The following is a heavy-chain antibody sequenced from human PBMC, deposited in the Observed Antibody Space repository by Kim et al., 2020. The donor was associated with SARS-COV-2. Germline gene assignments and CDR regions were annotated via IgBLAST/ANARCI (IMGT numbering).Heavy chain of an antibody. CDR2: IYYSGST. CDR3: ARLRAYTFGFCDS. D-gene: IGHD5-18*01. CDR1: GGSISSSGYY. Sequence: WETLSLTCTVSGGSISSSGYYWGWIRQPPGKGLEWIGTIYYSGSTYYNTSLESRVTISVDTSKNQFSLKMTSVTAADTAVYYCARLRAYTFGFCDSWGQG. J-gene: IGHJ4*02. V-gene: IGHV4-39*01.